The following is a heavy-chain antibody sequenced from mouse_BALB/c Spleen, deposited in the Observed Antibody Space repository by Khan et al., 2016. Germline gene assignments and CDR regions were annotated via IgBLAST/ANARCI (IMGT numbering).Heavy chain of an antibody. CDR1: GYTFTIYT. J-gene: IGHJ2*01. Sequence: QVQLQQSGAELARPGASVKMSCKASGYTFTIYTMHWVKQRPGQGLEWIGYINPSSGYTNYNQKFKDKATLTADKSSSTAYMQLSSLTSEDSAVYYCERSRSMGANYLFDYWGQGTTLTVSS. CDR3: ERSRSMGANYLFDY. D-gene: IGHD2-1*01. CDR2: INPSSGYT. V-gene: IGHV1-4*01.